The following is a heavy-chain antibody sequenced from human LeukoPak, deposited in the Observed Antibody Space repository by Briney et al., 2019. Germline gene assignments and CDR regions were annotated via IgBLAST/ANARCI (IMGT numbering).Heavy chain of an antibody. D-gene: IGHD4-17*01. J-gene: IGHJ5*02. CDR2: IYYSGST. CDR1: GGSISSYY. CDR3: AKLFYGDPSYNWFDP. V-gene: IGHV4-59*01. Sequence: SSETLSLTCTVSGGSISSYYWSWIRQPPGKGLEWIGYIYYSGSTNYNPSPKSRVTISVDTSKNQFSLKLSSVTAADTAVYYCAKLFYGDPSYNWFDPWGQGTLVTVSS.